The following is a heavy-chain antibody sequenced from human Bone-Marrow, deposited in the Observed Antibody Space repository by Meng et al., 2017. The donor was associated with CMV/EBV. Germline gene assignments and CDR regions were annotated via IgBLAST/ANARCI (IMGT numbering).Heavy chain of an antibody. D-gene: IGHD4-17*01. Sequence: GGSLRLSCAASGFTFSSYGMHWVRQAPGKGLEWVAFIRYDGSNKYYAGSVKGRFTISRDNSKNTLYLQMNSLRAEDTAVYYCAREPRYGEFFDYWGQGTLVTVSS. V-gene: IGHV3-30*02. J-gene: IGHJ4*02. CDR2: IRYDGSNK. CDR3: AREPRYGEFFDY. CDR1: GFTFSSYG.